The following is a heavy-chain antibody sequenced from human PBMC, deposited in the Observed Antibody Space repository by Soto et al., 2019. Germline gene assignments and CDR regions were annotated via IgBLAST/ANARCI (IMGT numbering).Heavy chain of an antibody. V-gene: IGHV5-51*01. Sequence: GESLKISCKVSGYSFTNYWIDWVRQVPGKGLEWMGIIYPGDSDTIYSPSFQGQVTISVDKSISTAYLQWTSLKASDTAIYYCARQPGYSSSWFPDYWGQGTLVTVSS. CDR3: ARQPGYSSSWFPDY. J-gene: IGHJ4*02. CDR2: IYPGDSDT. CDR1: GYSFTNYW. D-gene: IGHD6-13*01.